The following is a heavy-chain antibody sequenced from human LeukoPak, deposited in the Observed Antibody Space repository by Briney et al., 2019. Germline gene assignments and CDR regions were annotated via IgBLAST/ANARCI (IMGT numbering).Heavy chain of an antibody. Sequence: SQTLSLTCTVSGGSIGSGSYYWSWIRQPAGKGLEWTGRIYTSGSTNYNPSLKSRVTISVDTSKNQFSLKLSSVTAADAAVYYCAREGVAGTAWGQGTLVTVSS. V-gene: IGHV4-61*02. CDR2: IYTSGST. D-gene: IGHD6-19*01. CDR1: GGSIGSGSYY. J-gene: IGHJ4*02. CDR3: AREGVAGTA.